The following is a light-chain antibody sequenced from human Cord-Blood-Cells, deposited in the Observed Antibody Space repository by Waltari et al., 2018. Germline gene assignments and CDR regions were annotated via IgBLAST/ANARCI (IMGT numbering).Light chain of an antibody. Sequence: DIQMTQSPSTLSASVGDRVTITCRASQSISSWLAWYQQKPGKAPKLLIYQASSLESGVPSRVSGSGSGTEFTLTISSLQPDDFATYYCQQYNSYPYSLGQETKLEIK. CDR3: QQYNSYPYS. J-gene: IGKJ2*03. V-gene: IGKV1-5*03. CDR1: QSISSW. CDR2: QAS.